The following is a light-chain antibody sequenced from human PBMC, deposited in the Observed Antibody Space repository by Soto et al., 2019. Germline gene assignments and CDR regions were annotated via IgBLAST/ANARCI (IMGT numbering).Light chain of an antibody. V-gene: IGLV2-14*01. CDR3: SSYTSSSTWV. CDR2: EVS. Sequence: QSALTQAASVSGSPGQSITISCTGTSSDVGGYNYVSWYQQHPGKAPKLMIYEVSNRPSGVSNRFSGSKSGNTASLTISGLQAEDEADYYCSSYTSSSTWVFGGGTKVIVL. CDR1: SSDVGGYNY. J-gene: IGLJ3*02.